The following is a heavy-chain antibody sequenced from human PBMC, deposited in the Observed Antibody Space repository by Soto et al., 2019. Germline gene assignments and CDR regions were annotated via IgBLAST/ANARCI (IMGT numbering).Heavy chain of an antibody. Sequence: QVQLVQSGAEVKKPGASVKVSCKASGYTFTSYGISWVRQAPGQGLEWMGWISAYNGNTNYAQKLQGRVTMTTDTSTITAYMELRSLRSDDTAVYYCARDQAPGCGGDCYPYNWFDPWGQGTLVTVSS. CDR2: ISAYNGNT. J-gene: IGHJ5*02. CDR1: GYTFTSYG. V-gene: IGHV1-18*01. D-gene: IGHD2-21*02. CDR3: ARDQAPGCGGDCYPYNWFDP.